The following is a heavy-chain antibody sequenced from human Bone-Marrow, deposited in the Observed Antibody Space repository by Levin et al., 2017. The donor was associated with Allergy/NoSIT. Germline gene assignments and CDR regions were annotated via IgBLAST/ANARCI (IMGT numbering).Heavy chain of an antibody. CDR3: VRERSSSGFNYFSFFAMDI. V-gene: IGHV3-7*01. J-gene: IGHJ6*02. CDR2: INQDGIEK. D-gene: IGHD6-6*01. Sequence: PGGSLRLSCAASGFSFSHYWMSWVRQAPGKGLEWVANINQDGIEKFSVDSVKGRFTISRDNVKNSLYLQMNSLRAEDTAVYYCVRERSSSGFNYFSFFAMDIWGHGTAFTVSS. CDR1: GFSFSHYW.